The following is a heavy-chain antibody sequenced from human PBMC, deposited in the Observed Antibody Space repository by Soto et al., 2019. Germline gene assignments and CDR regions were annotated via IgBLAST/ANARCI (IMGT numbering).Heavy chain of an antibody. CDR1: GYSFTTYG. D-gene: IGHD3-16*01. V-gene: IGHV1-18*01. J-gene: IGHJ4*02. CDR2: ISAYNGHT. CDR3: ARGGTWGARDVDY. Sequence: QVQLVQSGGEVKRPGASVRVSCKASGYSFTTYGIGWVRQAPGQGLEWMGWISAYNGHTDYAQKFQGRVTMTTDTATNTVSMERRSLKFNDPAVYFGARGGTWGARDVDYWGQGTLVTVSS.